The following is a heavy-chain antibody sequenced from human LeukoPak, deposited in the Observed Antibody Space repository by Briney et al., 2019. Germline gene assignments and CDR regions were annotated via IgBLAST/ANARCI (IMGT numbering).Heavy chain of an antibody. D-gene: IGHD3-10*01. CDR1: GYTLTELS. Sequence: ASVKVSCKVSGYTLTELSMHWVRQAPGKGLEWMGGFDPEDGETIYAQKFQGRVTMTEDTSTDTAYMELSSLRSEDAAVYYCATPMVRGVTLDYWGQGTLVTVSS. CDR3: ATPMVRGVTLDY. CDR2: FDPEDGET. J-gene: IGHJ4*02. V-gene: IGHV1-24*01.